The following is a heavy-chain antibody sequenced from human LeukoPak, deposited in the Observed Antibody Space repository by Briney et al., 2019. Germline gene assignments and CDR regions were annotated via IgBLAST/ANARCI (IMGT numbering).Heavy chain of an antibody. Sequence: GESLKISCKGSGYSFPSYWIGWVRQMPGRGLEWMGIVHPGDSDTRYSPSFQGQVTISADKSITTAYLQWSSLKASDTAMYYCARPDQYTGAFSGDYWGQGTLVTVSS. D-gene: IGHD7-27*01. J-gene: IGHJ4*02. V-gene: IGHV5-51*01. CDR3: ARPDQYTGAFSGDY. CDR1: GYSFPSYW. CDR2: VHPGDSDT.